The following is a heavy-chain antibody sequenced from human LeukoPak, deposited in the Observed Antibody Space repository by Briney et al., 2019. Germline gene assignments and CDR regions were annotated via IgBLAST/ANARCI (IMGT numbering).Heavy chain of an antibody. CDR1: GFTFKKYW. J-gene: IGHJ4*02. CDR3: AKSSRAHDTYYYDSSGYYGH. CDR2: IKEDGSET. D-gene: IGHD3-22*01. V-gene: IGHV3-7*03. Sequence: PGGSLRLSCAASGFTFKKYWMNWVRQVPGKGLECLANIKEDGSETYYADSVKGRFTISRDNAKNSLYLQMNSLRAEDTALYYCAKSSRAHDTYYYDSSGYYGHWGQGTLVTVSS.